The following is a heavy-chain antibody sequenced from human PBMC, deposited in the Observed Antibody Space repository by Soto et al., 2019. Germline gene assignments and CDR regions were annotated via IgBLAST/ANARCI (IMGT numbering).Heavy chain of an antibody. CDR1: GFTFSSYA. CDR2: ISGSGGST. CDR3: AKDNSPSIAAAGKMFDY. D-gene: IGHD6-13*01. Sequence: PGGSLRLSCAASGFTFSSYAMSWVRRAPGKGLEWVSAISGSGGSTYYADSVKGRFTISRDNSKNTLYLQMNSLRAEDTAVYYCAKDNSPSIAAAGKMFDYWGQGTLVTVSS. V-gene: IGHV3-23*01. J-gene: IGHJ4*02.